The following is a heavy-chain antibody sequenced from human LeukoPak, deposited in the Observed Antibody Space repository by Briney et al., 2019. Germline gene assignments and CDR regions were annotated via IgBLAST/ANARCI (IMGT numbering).Heavy chain of an antibody. CDR2: ISGSGGST. CDR1: GFTFSSYA. J-gene: IGHJ4*02. V-gene: IGHV3-23*01. Sequence: PGGSLRLSCAASGFTFSSYAMSWVRQAPGKGLEWVSAISGSGGSTYYADSVKGRFTISRDNSKNTLYLQMNSLRAEDTAVYYCAKDGGVLRITIFGVVPNPFDYWGQGTLVTVSS. CDR3: AKDGGVLRITIFGVVPNPFDY. D-gene: IGHD3-3*01.